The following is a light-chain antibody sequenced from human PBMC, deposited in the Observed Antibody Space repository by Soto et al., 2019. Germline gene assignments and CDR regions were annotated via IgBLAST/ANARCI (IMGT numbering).Light chain of an antibody. J-gene: IGKJ4*01. V-gene: IGKV3-15*01. CDR1: GSVSNN. CDR2: GAS. Sequence: EIVLTQSPATLSVSQGERATLSCRASGSVSNNLAWYQQKPGQAPRLLIYGASARATGIPARFSGSGSGTEFTLTIRGLQSEDFAVYYCQQYNAWPLTFGGGTKVEIK. CDR3: QQYNAWPLT.